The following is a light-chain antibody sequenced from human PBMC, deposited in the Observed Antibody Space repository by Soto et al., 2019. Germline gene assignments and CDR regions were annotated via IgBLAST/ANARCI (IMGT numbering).Light chain of an antibody. CDR3: SSYTTRSTLV. Sequence: QSVLTQPASVSGSPGQSITISCTGTSSDVGAYDFVSWYQHYPGKAPKLVTFDVTHRPPGISDRFSGSKSVNTASLTISGLQAEDEAFYYCSSYTTRSTLVFGGGTKLTVL. CDR1: SSDVGAYDF. V-gene: IGLV2-14*01. J-gene: IGLJ2*01. CDR2: DVT.